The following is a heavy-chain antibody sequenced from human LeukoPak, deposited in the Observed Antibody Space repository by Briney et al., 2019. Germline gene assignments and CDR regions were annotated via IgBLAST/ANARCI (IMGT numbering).Heavy chain of an antibody. CDR2: IYHSGST. V-gene: IGHV4-38-2*02. J-gene: IGHJ2*01. CDR1: GYSISSGYY. Sequence: SETLSLTCTVSGYSISSGYYWGWIRQPPGKGLEWIGSIYHSGSTYYNPSLKSRVTISVDTSKNQFSLKLSSATAADTAVYYCASHDFWGRGTLVTVSS. CDR3: ASHDF.